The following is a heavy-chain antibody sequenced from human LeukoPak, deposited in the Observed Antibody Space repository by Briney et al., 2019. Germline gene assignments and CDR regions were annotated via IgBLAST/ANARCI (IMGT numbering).Heavy chain of an antibody. CDR1: GYTFTSYA. J-gene: IGHJ5*01. V-gene: IGHV1-3*01. D-gene: IGHD2-2*01. CDR3: ARILLRYCSITSCSFGF. Sequence: ASVKVSCKASGYTFTSYAMHWVRQAPGQRLEWMGWINAGSGNTKYSQKFQGRVTITRDTSASTAYMELSSLRSEDTAVYYCARILLRYCSITSCSFGFWGQGTLVTVSS. CDR2: INAGSGNT.